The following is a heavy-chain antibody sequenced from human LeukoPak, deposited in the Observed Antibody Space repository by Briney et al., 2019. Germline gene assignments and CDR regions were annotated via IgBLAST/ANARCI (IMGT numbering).Heavy chain of an antibody. CDR2: IWYDGSNQ. V-gene: IGHV3-33*08. Sequence: PGGPLRLSCAVSGFTFSSYGMHWVRQAPGKGLEWVAVIWYDGSNQYYAASLKARFTISRENSKHTLYLQMNSLRAEDTAVYYCARETIVVVPAAKKSYYYYGMDVWGQGTTVTVSS. CDR1: GFTFSSYG. D-gene: IGHD2-2*01. J-gene: IGHJ6*02. CDR3: ARETIVVVPAAKKSYYYYGMDV.